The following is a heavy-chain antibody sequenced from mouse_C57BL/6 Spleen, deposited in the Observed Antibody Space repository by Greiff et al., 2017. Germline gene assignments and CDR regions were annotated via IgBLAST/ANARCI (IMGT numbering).Heavy chain of an antibody. D-gene: IGHD3-2*02. CDR2: IDPSDSET. CDR1: GYTFTSYW. CDR3: ASYSSGAMDY. J-gene: IGHJ4*01. Sequence: VQLQQPGAELVRPGSSVKLSCKASGYTFTSYWMHWVKQRPIQGLEWIGNIDPSDSETHYNQKFKDKATLTVDKSSSTAYMQLSGLTSEDSAVYFWASYSSGAMDYWGPGTSVTVSS. V-gene: IGHV1-52*01.